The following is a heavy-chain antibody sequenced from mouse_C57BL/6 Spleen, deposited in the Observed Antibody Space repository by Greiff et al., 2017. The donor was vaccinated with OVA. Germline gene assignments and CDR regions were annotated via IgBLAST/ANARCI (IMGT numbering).Heavy chain of an antibody. J-gene: IGHJ3*01. CDR2: IYPRSGNT. D-gene: IGHD1-1*01. V-gene: IGHV1-81*01. Sequence: VQLQQSGAELVRPGASVKLSCKASGYNFTSYGISWVKQRTGQGLEWIGEIYPRSGNTYYNEKFQGKATLTADKSSSTAYMELRSLTSEDSAVYFCARPYYYGSSYEAWFAYWGQGTLVTVSA. CDR3: ARPYYYGSSYEAWFAY. CDR1: GYNFTSYG.